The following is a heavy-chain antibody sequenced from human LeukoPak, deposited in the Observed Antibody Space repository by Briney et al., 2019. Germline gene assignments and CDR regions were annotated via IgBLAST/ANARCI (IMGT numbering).Heavy chain of an antibody. V-gene: IGHV4-59*01. Sequence: PSETLSLTCTVSGGSISIYYWSWIRQPPGKGLEWIGYIYYSGSTNYNPSLKSRVTISVDTSKNQFSLKLSSVTAADTAVYYCARAGVGANNWFDPWGQGTLVTVSS. J-gene: IGHJ5*02. CDR2: IYYSGST. CDR3: ARAGVGANNWFDP. CDR1: GGSISIYY. D-gene: IGHD1-26*01.